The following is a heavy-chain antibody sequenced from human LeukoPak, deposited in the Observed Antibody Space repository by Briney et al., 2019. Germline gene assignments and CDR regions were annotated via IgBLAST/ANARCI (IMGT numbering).Heavy chain of an antibody. V-gene: IGHV4-34*01. CDR1: GGSFSGYY. CDR2: INHCGST. CDR3: AREVRDSSVSAVQH. Sequence: PSETLSLTCAVYGGSFSGYYWSWIRQPPGKGLEWIGEINHCGSTNYNPSLKSRVTISVDTSKNQFSLKLSSVTAADTAVYYCAREVRDSSVSAVQHWGQGTLVTVSS. D-gene: IGHD3-22*01. J-gene: IGHJ1*01.